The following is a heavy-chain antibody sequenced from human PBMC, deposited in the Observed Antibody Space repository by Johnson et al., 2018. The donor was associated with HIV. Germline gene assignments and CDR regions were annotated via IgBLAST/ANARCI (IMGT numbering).Heavy chain of an antibody. D-gene: IGHD3-22*01. CDR3: ARATYYYESSGYLTRPRAFDV. V-gene: IGHV3-20*04. J-gene: IGHJ3*01. Sequence: EVQLVESGGGVVRPGGSLRLSCVASGFNFDEYDMSWVRQAPGKGLEWVSGISWIGGSTGYADSVKGRLTIPRDNAKNSLHLQMNSLRAEDTALYYCARATYYYESSGYLTRPRAFDVWGLGTTVTVSS. CDR2: ISWIGGST. CDR1: GFNFDEYD.